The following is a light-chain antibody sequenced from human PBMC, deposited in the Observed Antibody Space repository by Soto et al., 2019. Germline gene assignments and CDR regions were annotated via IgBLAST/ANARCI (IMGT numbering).Light chain of an antibody. CDR3: SSYAGSYILGV. V-gene: IGLV2-11*01. CDR1: SSDVGGYDF. J-gene: IGLJ3*02. Sequence: QSALTQPRSVSGSPGQSVTLSCTGTSSDVGGYDFVSWYQQHPGKPPKLMIYDVTKRPSGVPDRFSGSKSGNSASLTISGLQAEDEADYYCSSYAGSYILGVFGGGTKLTV. CDR2: DVT.